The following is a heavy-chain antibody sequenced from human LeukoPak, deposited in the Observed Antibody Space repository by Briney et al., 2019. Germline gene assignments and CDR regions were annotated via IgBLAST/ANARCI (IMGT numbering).Heavy chain of an antibody. D-gene: IGHD2-15*01. CDR2: MNPNSGNT. J-gene: IGHJ5*02. CDR1: GGTFSSYA. Sequence: VASVKVSCKASGGTFSSYAISWVRQATGQGLEWMGWMNPNSGNTGYAQKFQGRVTMTRNTSISTAYMELSSLRSEDTAMYYCARGSLGRDRFDPWGQGTLVTVSP. V-gene: IGHV1-8*02. CDR3: ARGSLGRDRFDP.